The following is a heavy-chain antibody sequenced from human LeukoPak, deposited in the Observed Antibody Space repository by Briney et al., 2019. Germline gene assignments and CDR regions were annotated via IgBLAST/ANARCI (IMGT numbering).Heavy chain of an antibody. V-gene: IGHV1-18*01. Sequence: GASVKVSCKASGYTFTSYGISWVRQAPGQGLEWMGWISAYNGNTNYAQKFQGRVTMTRDTSISTAYMELSGLRSDDTAVYYCARVAFPGDRRAFDIWGQGTMVTVSS. CDR2: ISAYNGNT. D-gene: IGHD2-21*02. CDR3: ARVAFPGDRRAFDI. CDR1: GYTFTSYG. J-gene: IGHJ3*02.